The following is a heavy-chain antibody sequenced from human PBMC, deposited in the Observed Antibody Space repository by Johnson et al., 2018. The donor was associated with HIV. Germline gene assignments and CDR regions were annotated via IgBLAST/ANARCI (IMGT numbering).Heavy chain of an antibody. J-gene: IGHJ3*02. CDR2: ISWNSGSI. V-gene: IGHV3-64*04. Sequence: QVQLVESGGGVVQAGGSLRLSCAASGFTFSSYAMHWVRQAPGKGLEWVSGISWNSGSIGYADSVKGRFTISRDNSKNTVYLQMNSLRAEDTAVYYCARDGGSYYELDGVEIWGQGTMVTVSS. CDR1: GFTFSSYA. CDR3: ARDGGSYYELDGVEI. D-gene: IGHD1-26*01.